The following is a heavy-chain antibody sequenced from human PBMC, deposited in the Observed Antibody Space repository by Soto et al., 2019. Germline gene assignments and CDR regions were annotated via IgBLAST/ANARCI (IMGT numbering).Heavy chain of an antibody. V-gene: IGHV4-39*01. Sequence: SETLSLTCSVSGGSISSSSYFWGWIRQPPGMGPEWIGSIDYSGTTYYNPSLKTRVTISVDTSKNQFSLRLNSVTASDTAVYYCARHSASVGVPFTFWGQGTLVTVSS. CDR3: ARHSASVGVPFTF. CDR1: GGSISSSSYF. CDR2: IDYSGTT. D-gene: IGHD1-26*01. J-gene: IGHJ4*02.